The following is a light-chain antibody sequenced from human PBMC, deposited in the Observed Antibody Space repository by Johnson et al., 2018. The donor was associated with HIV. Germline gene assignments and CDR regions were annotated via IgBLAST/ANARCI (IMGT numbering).Light chain of an antibody. CDR1: SSNIGNNY. V-gene: IGLV1-51*02. CDR3: GTLDSSLRQV. Sequence: QSVLTQSPSVSAAPGQKVTISCSGSSSNIGNNYVSWYRQLPGTAPKLLIYENNKRPSGIPDRFYGSKSGTSATLGITGLQTGDEADYYCGTLDSSLRQVFGTGTRVTVL. CDR2: ENN. J-gene: IGLJ1*01.